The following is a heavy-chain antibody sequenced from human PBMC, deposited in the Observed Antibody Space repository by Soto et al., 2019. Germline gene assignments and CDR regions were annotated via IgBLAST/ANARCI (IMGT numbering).Heavy chain of an antibody. Sequence: QMQLVQSGAEVKETGSSVTVSCKALGNTFTYRYLHWVRQAPGQALEWMGWITPFNGDVNYAQRFQERVTITRDRSINTAYMQMSSLRSEDTAMYFCASGGAGSGPFTWELPDHWGQGTLVTVSS. J-gene: IGHJ4*02. CDR3: ASGGAGSGPFTWELPDH. D-gene: IGHD1-26*01. CDR1: GNTFTYRY. V-gene: IGHV1-45*02. CDR2: ITPFNGDV.